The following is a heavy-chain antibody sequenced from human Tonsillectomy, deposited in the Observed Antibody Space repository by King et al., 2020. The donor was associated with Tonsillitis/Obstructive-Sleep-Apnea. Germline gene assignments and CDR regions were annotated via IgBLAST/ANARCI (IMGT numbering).Heavy chain of an antibody. CDR2: INAGNGNT. V-gene: IGHV1-3*01. Sequence: QLVQTGAEVKKPGASVKVSCKASGYTFTTYAIHWVRQAPGERLEWMGWINAGNGNTKYSQKFQGRVTITRDTSASTAYMELRSLRSEDTAVYYCARDTLYDDVWGSLRPYYYFYIDVWGEGAPVTVCS. CDR3: ARDTLYDDVWGSLRPYYYFYIDV. D-gene: IGHD3-16*01. J-gene: IGHJ6*03. CDR1: GYTFTTYA.